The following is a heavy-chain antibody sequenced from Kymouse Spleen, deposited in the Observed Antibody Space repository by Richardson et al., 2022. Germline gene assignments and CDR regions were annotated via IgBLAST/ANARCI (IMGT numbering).Heavy chain of an antibody. Sequence: EVQLVESGGGLVQPGGSLKLSCAASGFTFSGSAMHWVRQASGKGLEWVGRIRSKANSYATAYAASVKGRFTISRDDSKNTAYLQMNSLKTEDTAVYYCTRHNHGDYWGQGTLVTVSS. J-gene: IGHJ4*02. CDR2: IRSKANSYAT. CDR1: GFTFSGSA. CDR3: TRHNHGDY. D-gene: IGHD1-14*01. V-gene: IGHV3-73*02.